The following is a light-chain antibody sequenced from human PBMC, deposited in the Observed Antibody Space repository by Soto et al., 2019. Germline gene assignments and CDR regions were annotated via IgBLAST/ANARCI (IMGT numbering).Light chain of an antibody. CDR3: QQYNNWWT. Sequence: EIVLTQSPVTLSLSPWERATLSCRASQSVDSNLAWYQQKPGQAPRLLIYGASTRATGISARFSGSGSGTEFTLTISSLQSEDFGVYYCQQYNNWWTFGQGTKVDIK. J-gene: IGKJ1*01. CDR2: GAS. CDR1: QSVDSN. V-gene: IGKV3-15*01.